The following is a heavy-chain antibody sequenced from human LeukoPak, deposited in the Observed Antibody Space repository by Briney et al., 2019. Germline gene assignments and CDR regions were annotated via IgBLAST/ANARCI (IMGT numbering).Heavy chain of an antibody. D-gene: IGHD6-13*01. V-gene: IGHV4-59*01. CDR1: GGSISSYY. CDR3: ARGGKMYSSSWYASNYYGMDV. CDR2: IYYSGST. Sequence: SETLSLTCTVSGGSISSYYWSWIRQPPGKGLEWIGHIYYSGSTNYNPSLKSRVTISVDTSKNQFSLKLSSVTAADTAVYYCARGGKMYSSSWYASNYYGMDVWSQGTTVTVSS. J-gene: IGHJ6*02.